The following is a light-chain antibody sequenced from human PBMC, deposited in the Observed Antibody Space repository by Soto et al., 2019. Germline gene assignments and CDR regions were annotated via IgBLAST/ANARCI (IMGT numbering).Light chain of an antibody. CDR2: GAS. V-gene: IGKV3-15*01. CDR1: QSVSSN. J-gene: IGKJ1*01. Sequence: EIVMTQSPATLSVSPGERATLSCRASQSVSSNLAWYQQKPGQAPRLLIYGASTRATGIPARFSGSGSWTEFTLTISSLQSEDFAVYYWQQYNNWPPRGRTFGQGTKVEIK. CDR3: QQYNNWPPRGRT.